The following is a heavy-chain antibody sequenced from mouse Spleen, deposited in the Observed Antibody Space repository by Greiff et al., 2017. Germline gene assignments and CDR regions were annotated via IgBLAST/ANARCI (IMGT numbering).Heavy chain of an antibody. J-gene: IGHJ2*01. CDR2: IYPSDSEN. Sequence: QVQLQQPGAELVRPGSSVKLSCKASGYTFTSYWMDWVKQRPGQGLEWIGNIYPSDSENHYNQKFKDKATLTVDKSSSTAYMQPSSLTSEDSAVYYCAREDDEGGHWGQGTTLTVSS. V-gene: IGHV1-61*01. CDR3: AREDDEGGH. D-gene: IGHD2-3*01. CDR1: GYTFTSYW.